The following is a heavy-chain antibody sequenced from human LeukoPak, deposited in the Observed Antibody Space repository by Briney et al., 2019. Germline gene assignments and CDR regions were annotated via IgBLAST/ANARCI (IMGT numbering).Heavy chain of an antibody. CDR3: TAGLGKTDDDS. CDR1: GFNFNDAW. V-gene: IGHV3-15*01. J-gene: IGHJ4*02. D-gene: IGHD4-11*01. Sequence: GGSLRLSCEGSGFNFNDAWMSWIRQSPGKGLEWVGRVRTTAEGETTDYAAPVRGRFIISRDDSKNMVFLQMNRLETEDTAIYYCTAGLGKTDDDSWGQGTLVTVSS. CDR2: VRTTAEGETT.